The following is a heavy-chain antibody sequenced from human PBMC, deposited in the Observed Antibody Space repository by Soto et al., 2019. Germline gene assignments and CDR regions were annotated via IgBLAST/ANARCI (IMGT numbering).Heavy chain of an antibody. CDR2: IKSKTDGGTT. J-gene: IGHJ4*02. CDR1: GFTFSNAW. CDR3: TTGVVVILDYLDY. V-gene: IGHV3-15*01. D-gene: IGHD3-22*01. Sequence: PGGSLRLSCAASGFTFSNAWMSWVRQAPGKGLEWVGRIKSKTDGGTTDYAAPVKGRFTISRDDSKNTLYLQMNSLKTEDTAVYYCTTGVVVILDYLDYWGQGTLVTVSS.